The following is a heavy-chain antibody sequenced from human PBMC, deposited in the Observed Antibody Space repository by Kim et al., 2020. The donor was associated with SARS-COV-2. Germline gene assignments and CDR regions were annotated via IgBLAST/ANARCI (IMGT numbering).Heavy chain of an antibody. CDR1: GFTFSSYG. CDR3: AKDAKMRFGVVISQVY. V-gene: IGHV3-30*18. CDR2: ISYDGSNK. Sequence: GGSLRLSCAASGFTFSSYGMHWVRQAPGKGLEWVAVISYDGSNKYYADSVKGRFTISRDNSKNTLYLQMNSLRAEDTAVYYCAKDAKMRFGVVISQVYWG. J-gene: IGHJ4*01. D-gene: IGHD3-3*01.